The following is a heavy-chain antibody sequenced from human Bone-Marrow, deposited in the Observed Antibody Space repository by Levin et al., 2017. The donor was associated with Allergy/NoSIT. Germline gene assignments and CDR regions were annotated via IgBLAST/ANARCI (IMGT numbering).Heavy chain of an antibody. Sequence: SETLSLTCEGYGGSINYNYWSWIRQPPGKGLEWIGYIYSSGVTNYNSSLKSRLTLSIDTSKNQISLNLISVTAADTAVYYCARLSSRPGVWAADAWGQGTLVTVSS. V-gene: IGHV4-59*01. D-gene: IGHD3-16*01. CDR1: GGSINYNY. J-gene: IGHJ5*02. CDR2: IYSSGVT. CDR3: ARLSSRPGVWAADA.